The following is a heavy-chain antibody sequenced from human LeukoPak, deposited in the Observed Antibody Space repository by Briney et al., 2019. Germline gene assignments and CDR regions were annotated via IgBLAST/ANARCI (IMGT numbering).Heavy chain of an antibody. CDR1: GFTFSSYS. J-gene: IGHJ4*02. V-gene: IGHV3-21*01. CDR3: AGDASYTEMATIPTDY. CDR2: ISSSSSYI. D-gene: IGHD5-24*01. Sequence: GGSLRLSCAASGFTFSSYSMNWVRQAPGKGLEWVSSISSSSSYIYYADSVKGRFTISRDNAKNSLYLQMNSLRAGDTAVYYCAGDASYTEMATIPTDYWGQGTLVTVSS.